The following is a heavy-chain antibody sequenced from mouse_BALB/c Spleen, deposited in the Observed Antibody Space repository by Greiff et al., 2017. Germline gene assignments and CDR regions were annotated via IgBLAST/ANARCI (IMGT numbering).Heavy chain of an antibody. J-gene: IGHJ1*01. CDR1: GDSITSGY. CDR3: ARRDYRYWYFDV. Sequence: EVKVVESGPSLVKPSQTLSLTCSVTGDSITSGYWNWIRKFPGNKLEYMGYISYSGSTYYNPSLKSRISITRDTSKNQYYLQLNSVTTEDTATYYCARRDYRYWYFDVWGAGTTVTVSS. CDR2: ISYSGST. V-gene: IGHV3-8*02. D-gene: IGHD2-14*01.